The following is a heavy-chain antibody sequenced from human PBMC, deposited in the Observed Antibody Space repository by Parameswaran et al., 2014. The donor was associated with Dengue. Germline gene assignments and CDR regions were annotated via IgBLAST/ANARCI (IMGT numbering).Heavy chain of an antibody. CDR3: ARDAGVNVDYYYGMDV. V-gene: IGHV3-21*01. Sequence: AGGSLRLSCAASGFTFSSYSMNWVRQAPGKGLEWVSSISSSSSYIYYVDSVKGRFTISRDNAQNSLYLQMNSLRAEDTAVYYCARDAGVNVDYYYGMDVWGQGTTVTVSS. D-gene: IGHD3-10*01. J-gene: IGHJ6*02. CDR1: GFTFSSYS. CDR2: ISSSSSYI.